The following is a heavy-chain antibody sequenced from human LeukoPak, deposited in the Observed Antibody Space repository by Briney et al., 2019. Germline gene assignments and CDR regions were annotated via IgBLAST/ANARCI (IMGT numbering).Heavy chain of an antibody. CDR2: IIPIFGTA. CDR1: GGTFSSYA. CDR3: ARGVKYGSGSRGYCYYMDV. Sequence: AASVKVSCKASGGTFSSYAISWVRQAPGQGLEWMGGIIPIFGTANYAQKFQGRVTITTDESTSTAYMELSSLRSEDTAVYYCARGVKYGSGSRGYCYYMDVWGKGTTVTVSS. J-gene: IGHJ6*03. D-gene: IGHD3-10*01. V-gene: IGHV1-69*05.